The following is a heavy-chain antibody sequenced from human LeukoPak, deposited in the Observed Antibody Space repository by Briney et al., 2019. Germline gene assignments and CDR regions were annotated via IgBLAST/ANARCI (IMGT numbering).Heavy chain of an antibody. Sequence: GGSLRLSCAASGFTFSDYYMSWIRQAPGKGLEWVSYISSSGSTIYYADSVKGRFTISRDNAKNSLYLQMNSLRAEDTAVYYCARDDYGDYSVTPYYYGMDVWGQGTTVTVSS. CDR3: ARDDYGDYSVTPYYYGMDV. CDR2: ISSSGSTI. V-gene: IGHV3-11*01. CDR1: GFTFSDYY. D-gene: IGHD4-17*01. J-gene: IGHJ6*02.